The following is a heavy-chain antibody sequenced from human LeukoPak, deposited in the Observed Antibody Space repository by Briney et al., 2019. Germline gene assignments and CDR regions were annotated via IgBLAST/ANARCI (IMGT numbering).Heavy chain of an antibody. J-gene: IGHJ6*02. CDR1: GGSINSGGYY. CDR2: IYYSGST. CDR3: ARDSRDCRSTSCYYPYYGMDV. Sequence: SQTLSLTCTVSGGSINSGGYYWSWIRQHPGEGLEWIGYIYYSGSTYYNPSLKSRVTISVDTSKNQFSLKLSSVTAADTAVYYCARDSRDCRSTSCYYPYYGMDVWGQGTTVTVSS. D-gene: IGHD2-2*01. V-gene: IGHV4-31*03.